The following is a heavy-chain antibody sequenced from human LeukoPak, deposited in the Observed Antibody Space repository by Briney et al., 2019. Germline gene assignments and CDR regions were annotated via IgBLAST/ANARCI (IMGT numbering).Heavy chain of an antibody. Sequence: PGGSLRLSCAASGYIFSDYYMSWVRQAPGKGLEWVSGIDGSGGRPPSADSVKGRFTISRDISKNTLYLQMDSLRAEDTAAYYCARGKDHDFWNPFDHWGQGTLVTVSS. CDR3: ARGKDHDFWNPFDH. D-gene: IGHD3-3*01. V-gene: IGHV3-23*01. CDR1: GYIFSDYY. CDR2: IDGSGGRP. J-gene: IGHJ4*02.